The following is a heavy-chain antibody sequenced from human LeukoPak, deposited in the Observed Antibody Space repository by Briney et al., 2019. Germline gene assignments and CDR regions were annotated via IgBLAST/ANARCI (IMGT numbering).Heavy chain of an antibody. CDR2: IRYDGSNK. CDR3: AKDDYGDYPSYMDV. V-gene: IGHV3-30*02. Sequence: GGSLRLSCAASGFTFSSYGMHWVRQAPGKGLEWVAFIRYDGSNKYYADSVKGRFTISRDNSKNMLYLQMNSLRAEDTAVYYCAKDDYGDYPSYMDVWGKGTTVTISS. J-gene: IGHJ6*03. CDR1: GFTFSSYG. D-gene: IGHD4-17*01.